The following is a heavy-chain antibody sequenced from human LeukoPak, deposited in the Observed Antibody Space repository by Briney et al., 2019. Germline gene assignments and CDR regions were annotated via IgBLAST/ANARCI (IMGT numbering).Heavy chain of an antibody. J-gene: IGHJ4*02. Sequence: VASVKVSCKASGYTFSGHYMDWVRQAPGQGLEWMGRINPKTGATNYAPKFQGRVAMTRDTSITTGYMELSSLTSDDTAVYYCARLIWFGEPVDYWGQGTLGTVS. CDR3: ARLIWFGEPVDY. CDR1: GYTFSGHY. V-gene: IGHV1-2*06. D-gene: IGHD3-10*01. CDR2: INPKTGAT.